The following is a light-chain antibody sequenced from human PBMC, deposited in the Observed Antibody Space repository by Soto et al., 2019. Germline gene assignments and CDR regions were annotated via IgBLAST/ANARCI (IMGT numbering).Light chain of an antibody. V-gene: IGKV3-20*01. J-gene: IGKJ5*01. CDR1: QSVSSSY. Sequence: EIVSTQSPVTLSLSPGERATLSCRASQSVSSSYLAWYQQKPGQAPRLLIYGASSRATGIPDRFSGSGSGTDFTLTISRLEPEDFAVYYCQQYGSSPPITFGQGTRLEIK. CDR3: QQYGSSPPIT. CDR2: GAS.